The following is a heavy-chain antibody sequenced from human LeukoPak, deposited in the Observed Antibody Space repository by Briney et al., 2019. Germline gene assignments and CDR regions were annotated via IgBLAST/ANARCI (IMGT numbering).Heavy chain of an antibody. D-gene: IGHD3-22*01. CDR1: GGSISSYY. V-gene: IGHV4-4*07. CDR2: IYTSGST. CDR3: ARDVPYYPMLYNWFDP. J-gene: IGHJ5*02. Sequence: SETLSLTCTVSGGSISSYYWSWIRQPAGKGLEWIGRIYTSGSTNYNPSLKSRVTMSVDTSKNQFSLKLSSVTAADTAVYYCARDVPYYPMLYNWFDPWGQGTLVTVSS.